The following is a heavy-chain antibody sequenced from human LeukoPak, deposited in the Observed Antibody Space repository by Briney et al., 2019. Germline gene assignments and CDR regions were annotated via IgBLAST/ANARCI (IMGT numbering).Heavy chain of an antibody. CDR3: ARNPGIVVVPAATPGGYFDY. CDR1: GSTFSSYS. J-gene: IGHJ4*02. V-gene: IGHV3-21*01. Sequence: GGSLRLSCAASGSTFSSYSMNWVRQAPGKGLEWVSSISSSSSYICYADSVKGRFTISRDNAKNSLYLQMNSLRAEDTAVYYCARNPGIVVVPAATPGGYFDYWGQGTLVTVSS. CDR2: ISSSSSYI. D-gene: IGHD2-2*01.